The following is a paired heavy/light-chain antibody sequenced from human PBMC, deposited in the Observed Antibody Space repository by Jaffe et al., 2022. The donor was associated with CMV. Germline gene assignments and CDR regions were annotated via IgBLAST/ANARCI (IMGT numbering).Heavy chain of an antibody. D-gene: IGHD6-6*01. CDR3: AKGGLSSSFRGGLFDP. J-gene: IGHJ5*02. Sequence: QVQLVQSGAEVKKPGASVKVSCKASGYTFIGYYIHWLRLAPGHGIEWVGWINPNSGDTKNAQKFQGRVTVTRDTSISTAYMELSGLQSDDTAVYYCAKGGLSSSFRGGLFDPWGQGTLVTVSS. V-gene: IGHV1-2*02. CDR1: GYTFIGYY. CDR2: INPNSGDT.
Light chain of an antibody. CDR1: QSVLLSSDNRNY. V-gene: IGKV4-1*01. CDR3: QQYYSPPPT. CDR2: WAS. Sequence: DIVMTQFPDSLAVSLGERATINCKSSQSVLLSSDNRNYLAWYQQKPGQPPKLLVYWASTRKSGVPDRFSGSGSGTDFTLTISSLQAEDVAVYYCQQYYSPPPTIGQGTKVEIE. J-gene: IGKJ1*01.